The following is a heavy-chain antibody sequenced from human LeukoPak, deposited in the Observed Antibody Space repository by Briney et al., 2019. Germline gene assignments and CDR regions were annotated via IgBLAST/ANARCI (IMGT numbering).Heavy chain of an antibody. CDR3: ARLYTSGWYPPGYYYHYYMDV. CDR2: IYPGDSDT. Sequence: GESLKISCKASGYSFSTYWIGWVRQMPGEGLEWMGIIYPGDSDTRYSPSFQGRVTISADKSISTAYLQWSSLKASDTAIYYCARLYTSGWYPPGYYYHYYMDVWGKGTTVTISS. CDR1: GYSFSTYW. D-gene: IGHD6-19*01. V-gene: IGHV5-51*01. J-gene: IGHJ6*03.